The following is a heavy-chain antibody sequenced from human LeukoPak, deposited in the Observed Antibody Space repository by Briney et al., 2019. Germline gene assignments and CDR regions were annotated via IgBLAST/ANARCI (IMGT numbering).Heavy chain of an antibody. D-gene: IGHD3-16*02. V-gene: IGHV1-69*02. CDR2: IIPILGIA. Sequence: GASVKVSCKASGGTFSSYTISWVRQAPGQGLEWMGRIIPILGIANYAQKFQGRVTITADKSTSTAYMELSSLRSEDTAVYYCARGGVIYYFDYWGQGTLVTVSS. J-gene: IGHJ4*02. CDR3: ARGGVIYYFDY. CDR1: GGTFSSYT.